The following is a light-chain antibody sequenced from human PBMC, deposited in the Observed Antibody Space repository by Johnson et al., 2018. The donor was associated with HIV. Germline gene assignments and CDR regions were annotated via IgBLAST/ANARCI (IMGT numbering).Light chain of an antibody. Sequence: QSVLTQPPSVSAAPGQKVTISCSGSSSNIGNNYVSWYQQPPGTAPKLLIYETNKRPSGIPDRFSGSKSGTSATLGITGLQTGDEADYYCGTWDSSLSAYVFGTVTKVTVL. CDR1: SSNIGNNY. V-gene: IGLV1-51*02. J-gene: IGLJ1*01. CDR3: GTWDSSLSAYV. CDR2: ETN.